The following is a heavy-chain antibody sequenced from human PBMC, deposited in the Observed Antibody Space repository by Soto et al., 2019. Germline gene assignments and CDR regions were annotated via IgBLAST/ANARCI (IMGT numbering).Heavy chain of an antibody. CDR2: IYWDDDK. CDR1: GFSLTTSGVG. J-gene: IGHJ4*02. D-gene: IGHD3-3*01. CDR3: AHRVLRTVFGLVTTTAIFFDF. Sequence: QITLNESGPPVVRPTETLTLTCRFSGFSLTTSGVGVGWIRQSPGKAPEWLALIYWDDDKRYSASLKSRLTITKETSKNQVVLTVSDLDPTDTATYYCAHRVLRTVFGLVTTTAIFFDFWGPGTPVAVSS. V-gene: IGHV2-5*02.